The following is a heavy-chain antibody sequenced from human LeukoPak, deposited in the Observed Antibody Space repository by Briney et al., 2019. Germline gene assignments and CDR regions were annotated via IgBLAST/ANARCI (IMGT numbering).Heavy chain of an antibody. Sequence: ASVKVSCNASGGTFSSYTLSWVRQAPGQGLEWMGGIIPIFGTANYAQKFQGRVTITADESTSTAYMELTSLRSEDTAMYYCARVRMGNQLLFGVDPWGQGTLVTVSS. CDR1: GGTFSSYT. V-gene: IGHV1-69*13. D-gene: IGHD2-2*01. CDR3: ARVRMGNQLLFGVDP. J-gene: IGHJ5*02. CDR2: IIPIFGTA.